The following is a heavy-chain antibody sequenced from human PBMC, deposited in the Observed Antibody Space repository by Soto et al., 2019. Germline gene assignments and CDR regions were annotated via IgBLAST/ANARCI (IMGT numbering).Heavy chain of an antibody. Sequence: PSETLSLTCSVSGYSVSSSDYYWAWIRQPPGKGLEWIGSMLYSGLTYYNPSLKSRFTLSVDTSKNQFSVRLNSVTASDTAVYYCAPLSVSLSGPYGIHVWGQGTTVTVS. CDR2: MLYSGLT. CDR1: GYSVSSSDYY. J-gene: IGHJ6*02. V-gene: IGHV4-39*01. CDR3: APLSVSLSGPYGIHV. D-gene: IGHD2-15*01.